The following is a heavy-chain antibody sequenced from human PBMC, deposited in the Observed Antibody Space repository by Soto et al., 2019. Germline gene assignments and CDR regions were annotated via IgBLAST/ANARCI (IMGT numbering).Heavy chain of an antibody. CDR3: AFGLTYYHYFMDF. Sequence: GASVKVSCKASGYTFTSYYMHWVRQAPGQGLEWMGIINPSGGCTTYAQKFQGRVTMTRDTSTSTVYMELSSLRSEDTAVYYCAFGLTYYHYFMDFRGKGSSVIVSS. V-gene: IGHV1-46*01. CDR1: GYTFTSYY. J-gene: IGHJ6*03. D-gene: IGHD3-10*01. CDR2: INPSGGCT.